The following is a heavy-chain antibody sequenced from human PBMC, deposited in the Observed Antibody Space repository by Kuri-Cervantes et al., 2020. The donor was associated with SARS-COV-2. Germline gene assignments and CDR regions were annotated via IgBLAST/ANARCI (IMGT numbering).Heavy chain of an antibody. CDR2: ISYDGSNK. Sequence: GESLKISCAASGFTFSSYAMHWVRQAPGKGLEWVAVISYDGSNKYYADSVKGRFTISRDNSKNTLYLQMNSLRAEDTAVYYCARDRNLLAGKYYYYYMDVWGQGTTVTVSS. CDR1: GFTFSSYA. J-gene: IGHJ6*03. V-gene: IGHV3-30*04. D-gene: IGHD1-14*01. CDR3: ARDRNLLAGKYYYYYMDV.